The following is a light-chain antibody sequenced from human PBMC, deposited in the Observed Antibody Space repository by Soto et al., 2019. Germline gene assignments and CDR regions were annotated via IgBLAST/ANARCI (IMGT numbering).Light chain of an antibody. J-gene: IGKJ4*01. CDR3: QQYNNWPPLT. V-gene: IGKV3-15*01. CDR2: AAS. CDR1: QSISSN. Sequence: EIVMTQSPATLSVSPGDRATLSCRASQSISSNLAWYQQKPGQAPRLLIYAASTRATGIPARFSGSRSGTEFTLTISSLQSEVFAVYYCQQYNNWPPLTFGGGTKVEIK.